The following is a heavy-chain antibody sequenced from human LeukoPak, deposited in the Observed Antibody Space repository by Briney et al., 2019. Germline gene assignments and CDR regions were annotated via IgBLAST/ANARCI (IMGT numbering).Heavy chain of an antibody. CDR3: ARVRGFGELFFDY. Sequence: ASVKVSCKASGYTFTGYAMHWVRQAPGQRLEWMGWINAGNGNTKYSQKFQGRVTITRDTSASTAYMELSSLRSEDTAVYYCARVRGFGELFFDYWGQGTLVTVSS. V-gene: IGHV1-3*01. CDR1: GYTFTGYA. CDR2: INAGNGNT. D-gene: IGHD3-10*01. J-gene: IGHJ4*02.